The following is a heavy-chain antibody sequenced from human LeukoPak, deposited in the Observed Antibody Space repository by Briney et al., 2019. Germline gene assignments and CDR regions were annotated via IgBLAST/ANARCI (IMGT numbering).Heavy chain of an antibody. D-gene: IGHD5-12*01. J-gene: IGHJ4*02. CDR2: INPNSGGT. CDR1: GYTFTSYG. V-gene: IGHV1-2*02. CDR3: ARGIDKLVATIPGNY. Sequence: ASVKVSCKASGYTFTSYGISWVRQAPGQGLEWMGWINPNSGGTNYAQKFQGRVTMTRDTSISTAYMELSRLRSDDTAVYYCARGIDKLVATIPGNYWGQGTLVTVSS.